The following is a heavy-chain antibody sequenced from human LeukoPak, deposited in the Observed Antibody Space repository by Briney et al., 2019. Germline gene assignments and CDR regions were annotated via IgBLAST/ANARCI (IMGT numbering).Heavy chain of an antibody. CDR1: GYTFSFYG. J-gene: IGHJ6*02. CDR3: ARDLRSHHYYGSGSYYTPKRETSGYYYGMDV. CDR2: IGAYNGKI. D-gene: IGHD3-10*01. V-gene: IGHV1-18*01. Sequence: GASVKVSCKASGYTFSFYGINWVRQALGQGLEWMGWIGAYNGKIKYAQKFQGRVTTTTDTPTSTAYMELRSLRSDDTAPYYCARDLRSHHYYGSGSYYTPKRETSGYYYGMDVWGQGTTVTVSS.